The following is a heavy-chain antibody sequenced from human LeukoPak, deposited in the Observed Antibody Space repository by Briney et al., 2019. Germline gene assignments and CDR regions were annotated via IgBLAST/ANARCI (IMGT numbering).Heavy chain of an antibody. D-gene: IGHD3-3*01. V-gene: IGHV4-59*01. J-gene: IGHJ3*02. CDR1: GGSISTYH. CDR2: ISYSGST. CDR3: ARGRFLDAFDI. Sequence: PSETLSLTCAVSGGSISTYHWSWIRQPPGKGLEWIGYISYSGSTKYKPSLKSRVTISVDTSKNQFSLKLSSVTAADTAVYYCARGRFLDAFDIRGQGTMVTVSS.